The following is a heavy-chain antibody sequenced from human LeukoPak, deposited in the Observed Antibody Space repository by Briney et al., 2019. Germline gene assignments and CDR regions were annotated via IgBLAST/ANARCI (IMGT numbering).Heavy chain of an antibody. V-gene: IGHV3-23*01. J-gene: IGHJ4*02. CDR3: AKGVLNYDFWSGYGVDY. CDR2: ISGSGGST. D-gene: IGHD3-3*01. Sequence: PGGALRLSCAASVFTFSSYAMSGGRQAPGEGLEWVSAISGSGGSTYYADSVKGRFTISRDNSKNTLYLQMNSLRAEDTAVYYCAKGVLNYDFWSGYGVDYWGQGTLVTVSS. CDR1: VFTFSSYA.